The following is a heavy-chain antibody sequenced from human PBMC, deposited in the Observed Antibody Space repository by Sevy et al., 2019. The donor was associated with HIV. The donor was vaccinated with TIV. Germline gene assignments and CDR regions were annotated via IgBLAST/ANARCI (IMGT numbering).Heavy chain of an antibody. CDR3: ATPRFDF. V-gene: IGHV3-74*01. CDR2: MNTDGSST. Sequence: GGSLRLSCTASGFTFSSYEMNWIRQAPGKGLVWVSGMNTDGSSTNYADSVKGRFTISRDNAKNTLYLEMNNLRDEDTALYYCATPRFDFWGPGTLVTVSS. J-gene: IGHJ4*02. CDR1: GFTFSSYE.